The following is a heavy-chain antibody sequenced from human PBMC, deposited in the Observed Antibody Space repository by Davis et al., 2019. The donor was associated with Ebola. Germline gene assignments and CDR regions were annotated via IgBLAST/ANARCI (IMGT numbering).Heavy chain of an antibody. J-gene: IGHJ4*02. D-gene: IGHD5-12*01. CDR2: INHSGST. CDR1: GGSFSGYY. Sequence: PSETLSLTCAVYGGSFSGYYWSWIRQPPGKGLEWIGEINHSGSTNYNPSLKSRVTISVDTSKNQFSLKLSSVTAADTAVYYCARGVGGYQRRTDYWGQGTLVTVSS. V-gene: IGHV4-34*01. CDR3: ARGVGGYQRRTDY.